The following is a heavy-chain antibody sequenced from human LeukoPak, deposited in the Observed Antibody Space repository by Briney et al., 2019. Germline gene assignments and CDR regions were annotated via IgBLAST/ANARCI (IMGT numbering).Heavy chain of an antibody. D-gene: IGHD3-10*01. Sequence: SETLSLTCTVSGDSFRSSTYYWGWIRQPPGRGLEWIGSLYYSGSTYNNPSLKSRVTISVDTSKNQFSLKLTSVTAADTAVYYCVRGPYGSSRFDPWGQGLLVTVSS. CDR3: VRGPYGSSRFDP. J-gene: IGHJ5*02. V-gene: IGHV4-39*07. CDR2: LYYSGST. CDR1: GDSFRSSTYY.